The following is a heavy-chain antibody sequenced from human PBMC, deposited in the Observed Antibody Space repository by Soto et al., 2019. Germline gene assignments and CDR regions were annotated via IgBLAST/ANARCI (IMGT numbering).Heavy chain of an antibody. CDR1: GYTFTSYA. J-gene: IGHJ4*02. V-gene: IGHV1-3*01. CDR3: ARSPGTLGQYSYGFDY. CDR2: INAGSGNT. D-gene: IGHD5-18*01. Sequence: ASVKVSCKASGYTFTSYAMHWVRQAPGQRLEWMGWINAGSGNTKYSQKFQGRVTITRDTSASTAYMELSSLRSEDTAVYYCARSPGTLGQYSYGFDYWGQGTLVTVSS.